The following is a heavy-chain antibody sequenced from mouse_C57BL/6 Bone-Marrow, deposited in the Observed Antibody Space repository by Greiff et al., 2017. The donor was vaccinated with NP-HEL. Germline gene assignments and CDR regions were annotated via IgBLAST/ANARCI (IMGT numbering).Heavy chain of an antibody. CDR3: TRRSSFYWYFDV. CDR1: GYTFTSSW. J-gene: IGHJ1*03. V-gene: IGHV1-5*01. D-gene: IGHD1-1*01. Sequence: EVQVVESGTVLARPGASVKMSCKTSGYTFTSSWMHWVQQRPGQGLEWIGAIYPGNSDTSYNQKFKGKAKLTAVTSASTAYMELSSLTNEDSAVYYCTRRSSFYWYFDVWGTGTTVTVSS. CDR2: IYPGNSDT.